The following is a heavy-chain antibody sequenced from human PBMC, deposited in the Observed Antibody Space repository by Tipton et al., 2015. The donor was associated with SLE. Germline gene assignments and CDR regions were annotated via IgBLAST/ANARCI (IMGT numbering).Heavy chain of an antibody. D-gene: IGHD6-13*01. Sequence: SLRLSCAASGFTVSSNYMSWVRQAPGKGLEWVSSISSSSSYIYYADSVKGRFTISRGNSKNTLYLQMSSLRAEDTAVYYCAAAVRKGQLVYWGQGTLVTVSS. CDR3: AAAVRKGQLVY. CDR1: GFTVSSNY. J-gene: IGHJ4*02. V-gene: IGHV3-21*01. CDR2: ISSSSSYI.